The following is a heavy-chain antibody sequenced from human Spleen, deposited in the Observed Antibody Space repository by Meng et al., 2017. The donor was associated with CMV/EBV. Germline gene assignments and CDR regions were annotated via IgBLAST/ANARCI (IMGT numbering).Heavy chain of an antibody. CDR2: IVVGSGNT. J-gene: IGHJ4*02. Sequence: SVKVSCKASGFTFTSSAVQWVRQARGQRLEWIGWIVVGSGNTNYAQKFQESVTITRDMSTSTAYMELSSLRSEDTAVYYCAASAAWGSGWTRPDYRGQGTLVTVSS. V-gene: IGHV1-58*01. CDR1: GFTFTSSA. D-gene: IGHD6-19*01. CDR3: AASAAWGSGWTRPDY.